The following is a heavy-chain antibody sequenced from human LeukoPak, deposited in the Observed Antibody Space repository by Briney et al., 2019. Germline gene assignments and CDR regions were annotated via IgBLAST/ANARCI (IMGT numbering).Heavy chain of an antibody. V-gene: IGHV1-18*01. Sequence: ASVKVSCKASGYTFTSYGISWVRQAPGQGLEWMGWISPYNGNTNYAQKLQGRVTMTTDTSTNTAYMELRSLRSDDTAPYYCARDRVHCSTTSCYLGARPRFDYWGQGTLVTVSS. CDR3: ARDRVHCSTTSCYLGARPRFDY. D-gene: IGHD2-2*01. CDR2: ISPYNGNT. CDR1: GYTFTSYG. J-gene: IGHJ4*02.